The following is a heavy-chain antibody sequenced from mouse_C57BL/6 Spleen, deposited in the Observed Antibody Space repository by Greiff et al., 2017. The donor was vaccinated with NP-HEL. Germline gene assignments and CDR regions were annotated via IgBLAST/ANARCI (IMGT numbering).Heavy chain of an antibody. D-gene: IGHD2-5*01. CDR2: IRNKANGYTT. Sequence: EVQVVESGGGLVQPGGSLSLSCAASGFTFTDYYMSWVRQPPGKALEWLGFIRNKANGYTTEYSASVKGRFTISRDNSQSILYLQMNALRAEDSATYYCARSYYSNWGYFDVWGTGTTVTVSS. CDR1: GFTFTDYY. V-gene: IGHV7-3*01. CDR3: ARSYYSNWGYFDV. J-gene: IGHJ1*03.